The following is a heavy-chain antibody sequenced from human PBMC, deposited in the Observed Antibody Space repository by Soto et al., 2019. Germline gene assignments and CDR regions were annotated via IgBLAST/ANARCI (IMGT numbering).Heavy chain of an antibody. Sequence: QVQLVQSGAEVKKPGASVKVSCKASGYRFTSSGISWVRQAPGQGLEWMGWLSVCNGKIKYGQNFQGRVTMTADTSTNTVYMEVRSLRSDDSAVYYCAREFIGGSSYSECSGDCSEPWYWGQGTLVTVSS. CDR2: LSVCNGKI. D-gene: IGHD2-21*01. V-gene: IGHV1-18*01. CDR3: AREFIGGSSYSECSGDCSEPWY. J-gene: IGHJ4*02. CDR1: GYRFTSSG.